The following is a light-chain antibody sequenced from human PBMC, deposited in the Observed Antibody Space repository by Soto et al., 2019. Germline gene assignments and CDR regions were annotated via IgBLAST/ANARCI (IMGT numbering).Light chain of an antibody. CDR2: AVS. Sequence: QSVLTQPASVSGSPGQSITISCTGTSGDIGSYNYVSWFQHHPGKAPKLILFAVSDRPSGVSNRFSGSRSGNTASLTISGLQPEDEAIYYCSSYTRSTTHVFGTGTKATDL. J-gene: IGLJ1*01. CDR1: SGDIGSYNY. CDR3: SSYTRSTTHV. V-gene: IGLV2-14*01.